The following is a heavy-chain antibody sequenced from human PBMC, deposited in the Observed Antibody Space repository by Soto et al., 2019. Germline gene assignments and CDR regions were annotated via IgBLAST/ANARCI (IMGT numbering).Heavy chain of an antibody. Sequence: GESLKISCKGSGYSFTSYWIGWVRQMPGKGLEWMGIIYPGDSDTRYSPSFQGQVTISADKSISTAYLQWSSLKASDTAMYYCARHEIMNDIAESAFDIWGQGTMVTVSS. D-gene: IGHD3-16*01. CDR1: GYSFTSYW. CDR3: ARHEIMNDIAESAFDI. J-gene: IGHJ3*02. V-gene: IGHV5-51*01. CDR2: IYPGDSDT.